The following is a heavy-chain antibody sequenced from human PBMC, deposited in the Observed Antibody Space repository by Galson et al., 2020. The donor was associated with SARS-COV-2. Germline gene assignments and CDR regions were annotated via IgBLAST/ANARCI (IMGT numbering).Heavy chain of an antibody. CDR1: GFTFSSSW. CDR3: ARGDYDDSSGSFTDTFGI. Sequence: QLGESLKISCSASGFTFSSSWMSWVRQAPGKGLEWVANIKSDGSKKFYVDSVKGRLTISRDNAKNSLYLQMNSLRGDDTAVYYCARGDYDDSSGSFTDTFGIGGQGGMVTFSS. J-gene: IGHJ3*02. D-gene: IGHD3-22*01. V-gene: IGHV3-7*04. CDR2: IKSDGSKK.